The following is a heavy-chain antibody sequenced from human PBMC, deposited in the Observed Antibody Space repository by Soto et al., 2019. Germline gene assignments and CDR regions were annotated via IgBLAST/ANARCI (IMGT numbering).Heavy chain of an antibody. D-gene: IGHD2-2*01. CDR3: ARGLRAWTSWCGWLDP. V-gene: IGHV1-18*01. Sequence: QVQLVQSGAEVKKPGASVKVSCKASGYTFTNYGINWVRQDPGQGLEWMGWISAHNGNTNYEQKIQGRVTMTTDTSKTTAYMELKSLRSYDTAVYYCARGLRAWTSWCGWLDPWGQGTLVTVSS. CDR1: GYTFTNYG. CDR2: ISAHNGNT. J-gene: IGHJ5*02.